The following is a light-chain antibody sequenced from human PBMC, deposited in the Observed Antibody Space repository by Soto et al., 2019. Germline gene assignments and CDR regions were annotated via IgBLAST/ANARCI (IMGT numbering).Light chain of an antibody. V-gene: IGKV3-20*01. CDR2: GAS. CDR1: QSVSNNY. J-gene: IGKJ1*01. CDR3: QQYGSSGT. Sequence: EIVLTQSPGTLSLSPCERATLSCRASQSVSNNYLAWYQQKPGQAPRLLIYGASNRATGIPDRFSGSGPGTDFTLTISRLEPEDFAVYYCQQYGSSGTFGQGTKVDIK.